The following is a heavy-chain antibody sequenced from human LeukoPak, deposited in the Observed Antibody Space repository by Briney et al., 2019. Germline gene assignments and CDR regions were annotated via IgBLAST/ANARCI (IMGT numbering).Heavy chain of an antibody. CDR2: ISENRYTT. J-gene: IGHJ4*02. CDR3: AKDLPVRAVAGTAFDY. CDR1: GFTFSSHW. Sequence: GGSLRLSCAASGFTFSSHWMHWVRQTPGKGLVWVSRISENRYTTNYADSVKGRFTISRDNAKNTVYLQMNSLRVEDTAVYYCAKDLPVRAVAGTAFDYWGQGTLVTVSS. D-gene: IGHD6-19*01. V-gene: IGHV3-74*01.